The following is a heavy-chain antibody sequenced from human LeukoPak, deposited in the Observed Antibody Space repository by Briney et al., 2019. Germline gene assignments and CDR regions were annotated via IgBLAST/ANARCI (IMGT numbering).Heavy chain of an antibody. D-gene: IGHD6-19*01. CDR1: GYSISSGYY. Sequence: SETLSLTCAVSGYSISSGYYWGWIRQPPGKGLEWIGSIYHSGSTYYNPSLKSRVTISADTSKNQFSLKLSSVTAADTAVYYCARPASSSGWYGAGSYFDYWGQGTLVTVSS. CDR3: ARPASSSGWYGAGSYFDY. V-gene: IGHV4-38-2*01. CDR2: IYHSGST. J-gene: IGHJ4*02.